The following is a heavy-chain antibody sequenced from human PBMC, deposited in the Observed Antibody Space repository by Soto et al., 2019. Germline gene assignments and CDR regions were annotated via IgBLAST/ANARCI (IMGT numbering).Heavy chain of an antibody. CDR1: GYSFTSYG. CDR3: GRCRVNTYAMDV. V-gene: IGHV1-18*01. J-gene: IGHJ6*02. Sequence: ASVKVSCKASGYSFTSYGINWARQAPGQGPEWMGWISPHNGNTNYAQNVKGRVSMTTDISTNTVHLEVRSLRSDDTAVYYCGRCRVNTYAMDVWGQGTTVTVSS. CDR2: ISPHNGNT.